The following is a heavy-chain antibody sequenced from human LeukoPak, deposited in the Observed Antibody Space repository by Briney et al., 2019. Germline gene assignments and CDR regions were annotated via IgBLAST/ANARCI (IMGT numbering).Heavy chain of an antibody. J-gene: IGHJ4*02. CDR2: FDPEDGET. V-gene: IGHV1-24*01. Sequence: GASVKVSCKVSGYTLTELSMHWVRQAPGKGLEWMGGFDPEDGETVYAQKFQGRVTMTEDTSTDTAYMELSSLRAEDTAFYHYARDGSGWYSDYWGQGTLVTVSS. CDR3: ARDGSGWYSDY. CDR1: GYTLTELS. D-gene: IGHD6-19*01.